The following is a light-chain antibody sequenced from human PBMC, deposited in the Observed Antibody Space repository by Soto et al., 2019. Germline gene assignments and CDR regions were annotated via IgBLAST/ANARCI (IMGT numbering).Light chain of an antibody. CDR1: SSNIGTNT. CDR2: STN. J-gene: IGLJ2*01. V-gene: IGLV1-44*01. CDR3: AAWDGSLNVVL. Sequence: QSALTQPPSASGTPGQRVTISCSGSSSNIGTNTVNWYQQLPGSAPQLLLYSTNQRPSGVPGRFSGSKSGTSASLAISGLQSDVEADYYGAAWDGSLNVVLFGGGTQLTVL.